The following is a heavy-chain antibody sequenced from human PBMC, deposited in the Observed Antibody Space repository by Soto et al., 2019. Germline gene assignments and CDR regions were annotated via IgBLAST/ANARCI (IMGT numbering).Heavy chain of an antibody. Sequence: EVQLLESGGGLVQPGGSLRLSCAASGFTFSSYAMSWVRQAPGKGLEWVSAISGSGGSTYYADSVKGRFTISRDNSKNTLYLQMNSLRAADTAVYYCAKGRGGRNWNAVDYWGQGTLVTVSS. CDR3: AKGRGGRNWNAVDY. D-gene: IGHD1-1*01. J-gene: IGHJ4*02. V-gene: IGHV3-23*01. CDR1: GFTFSSYA. CDR2: ISGSGGST.